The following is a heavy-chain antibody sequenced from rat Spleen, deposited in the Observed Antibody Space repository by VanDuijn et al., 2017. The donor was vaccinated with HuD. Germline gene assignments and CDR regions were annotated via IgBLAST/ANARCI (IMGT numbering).Heavy chain of an antibody. CDR3: ARDPPYFSGDYFDY. Sequence: EVQLVESGGGLVQPGKSLKLSCAASGFTFSDYGMAWVRQAPTKGLEWVATISYGDSSGHSSTYYRDSVKGRFTISRDNAKSTLSLQMDSLRSEDTATFYCARDPPYFSGDYFDYWGQGVMVTVSS. D-gene: IGHD1-1*01. V-gene: IGHV5-29*01. J-gene: IGHJ2*01. CDR1: GFTFSDYG. CDR2: ISYGDSSGHSST.